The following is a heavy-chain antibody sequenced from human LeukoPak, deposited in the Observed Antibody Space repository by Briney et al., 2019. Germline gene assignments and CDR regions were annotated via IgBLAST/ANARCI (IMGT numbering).Heavy chain of an antibody. CDR3: ARELWFGGPSD. Sequence: GGSLRLSCAASGFTFRSYEMNWVRQAPGKGLEWVSSFSGVGSGDNTHYADSVKGRFTISRDNAKNSLYLQMNSLRAEDTAVYYCARELWFGGPSDWGQGTLVTVSS. D-gene: IGHD3-10*01. J-gene: IGHJ4*02. CDR2: FSGVGSGDNT. CDR1: GFTFRSYE. V-gene: IGHV3-48*03.